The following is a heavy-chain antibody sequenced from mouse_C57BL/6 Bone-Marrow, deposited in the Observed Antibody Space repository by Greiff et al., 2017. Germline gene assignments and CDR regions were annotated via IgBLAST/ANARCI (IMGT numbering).Heavy chain of an antibody. CDR2: IYPRSGNT. J-gene: IGHJ2*01. V-gene: IGHV1-81*01. D-gene: IGHD2-4*01. CDR1: GYTFTSYG. CDR3: ARESIYYDYDGGGY. Sequence: VMLVESGAELARPGASVKLSCKASGYTFTSYGISWVKQRTGQGLEWIGEIYPRSGNTYYNEKFKGKATLTADKSSSTAYMELRSLTSECSAVYFCARESIYYDYDGGGYWGQGTTLTVSS.